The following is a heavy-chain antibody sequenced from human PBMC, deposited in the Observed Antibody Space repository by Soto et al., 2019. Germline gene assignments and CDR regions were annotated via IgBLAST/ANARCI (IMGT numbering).Heavy chain of an antibody. CDR3: ARKGWRFGVVPRGGLAP. D-gene: IGHD3-3*01. V-gene: IGHV4-4*02. CDR1: GGSINSSNW. CDR2: IYPSGTT. J-gene: IGHJ5*02. Sequence: QVQLQESGPGLVKPSGTLSLTCAVSGGSINSSNWWTWVRQTPGQGLEWIGEIYPSGTTNYNPSLKTRVTISLYKSTNQFYLRLTSVTAADTAVYYCARKGWRFGVVPRGGLAPWGQGSLVTVSS.